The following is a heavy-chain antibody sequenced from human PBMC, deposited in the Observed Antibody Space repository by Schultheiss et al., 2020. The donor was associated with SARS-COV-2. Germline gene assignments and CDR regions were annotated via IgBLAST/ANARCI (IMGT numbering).Heavy chain of an antibody. V-gene: IGHV3-48*03. CDR2: ISSSGSTI. CDR3: ARDAYSYGYDY. Sequence: GGSLRLSCAASGFTFSSYEMNWVRQAPGKGLEWVSYISSSGSTIYYADSVKGRFTISRDNAKNSLYLQMNSLRAEDTAVYYCARDAYSYGYDYWGQGTLVTVSS. J-gene: IGHJ4*02. D-gene: IGHD5-18*01. CDR1: GFTFSSYE.